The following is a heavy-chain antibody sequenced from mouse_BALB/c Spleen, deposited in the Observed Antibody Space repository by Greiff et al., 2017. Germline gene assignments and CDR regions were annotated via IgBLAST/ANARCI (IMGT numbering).Heavy chain of an antibody. D-gene: IGHD2-4*01. CDR3: ARGGIYYDYDGAMDY. V-gene: IGHV1-55*01. J-gene: IGHJ4*01. CDR2: IYPGSGST. Sequence: VQLQQPGAELVKPGTSVKLSCKASGYNFTSYWINWVKLRPGQGLEWIGDIYPGSGSTNYNEKFKSKATLTVDTSSSTAYMQLSSLASEDSALYYCARGGIYYDYDGAMDYWGQGTSVTGSS. CDR1: GYNFTSYW.